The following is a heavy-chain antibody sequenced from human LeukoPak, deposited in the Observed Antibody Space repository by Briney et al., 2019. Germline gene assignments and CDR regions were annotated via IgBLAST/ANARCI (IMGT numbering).Heavy chain of an antibody. CDR2: IYHSGST. CDR3: ARESRIERPDY. Sequence: PSQTLSLTCTVSGGSISSGGYYWSWIRQPPGKGLEWIGYIYHSGSTYYNPSLKSRVTISVDRSKNQFSLKLSSVTAADTAVYYCARESRIERPDYWGQGTLVTVSS. CDR1: GGSISSGGYY. V-gene: IGHV4-30-2*01. D-gene: IGHD1-1*01. J-gene: IGHJ4*02.